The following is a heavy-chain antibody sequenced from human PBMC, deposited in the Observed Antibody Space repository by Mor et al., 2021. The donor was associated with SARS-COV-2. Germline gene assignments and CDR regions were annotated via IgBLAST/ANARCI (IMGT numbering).Heavy chain of an antibody. J-gene: IGHJ6*02. Sequence: GATKFAQRFQGRVTIIADESTSTAYMELSSLTSEDTAVYYCARGVPIAISFYYYYVLDVWGQGTTVTVSS. CDR3: ARGVPIAISFYYYYVLDV. D-gene: IGHD2-21*01. V-gene: IGHV1-69*01. CDR2: GAT.